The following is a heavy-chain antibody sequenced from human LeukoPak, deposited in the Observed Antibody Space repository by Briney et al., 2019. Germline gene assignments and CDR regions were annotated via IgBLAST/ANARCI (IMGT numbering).Heavy chain of an antibody. Sequence: GASVKVSCKASGYTFTSYDINWVRQATGQGLEWMGWMNPNSGNTGYAQKFQGRVTMTRDTSTSTVYMELSSLRSEDTAVYYCARDPSVEMATNGPSFDYWGQGTLVTVSS. CDR1: GYTFTSYD. D-gene: IGHD5-24*01. CDR3: ARDPSVEMATNGPSFDY. V-gene: IGHV1-8*01. J-gene: IGHJ4*02. CDR2: MNPNSGNT.